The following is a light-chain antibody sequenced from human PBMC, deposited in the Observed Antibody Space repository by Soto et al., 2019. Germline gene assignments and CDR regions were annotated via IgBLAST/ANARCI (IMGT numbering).Light chain of an antibody. CDR1: QSVGSSY. CDR2: GAS. CDR3: QQYADSPRT. Sequence: EVVLTQSPGTLSLSPGERATLSCRASQSVGSSYLAWYQQKPGQAPRLLIYGASSRATGIPDRFSGSGSGTDFTLTISRLEPEDFALYYCQQYADSPRTFGRGTTVDIK. V-gene: IGKV3-20*01. J-gene: IGKJ1*01.